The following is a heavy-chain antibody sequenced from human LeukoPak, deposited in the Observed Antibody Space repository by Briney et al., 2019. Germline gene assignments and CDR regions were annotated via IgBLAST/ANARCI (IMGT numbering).Heavy chain of an antibody. D-gene: IGHD2-15*01. V-gene: IGHV3-30*02. Sequence: GGSLRLSCAASGFTFSGYGMHWVRQAPGRGLEWVAFIRYDGSNKYYADSVKGRFTISRDNSKNTLYLQMNSLRAEDTAVYYCARPLAASAEYFQHWGQGTLVTVSS. CDR3: ARPLAASAEYFQH. CDR2: IRYDGSNK. CDR1: GFTFSGYG. J-gene: IGHJ1*01.